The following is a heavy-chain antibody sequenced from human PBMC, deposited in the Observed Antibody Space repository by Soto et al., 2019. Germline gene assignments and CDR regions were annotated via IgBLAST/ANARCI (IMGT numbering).Heavy chain of an antibody. Sequence: PSETLSLTCTVADGSIRSYYWSWIRQPPGKGLEWIGYIYYSGSTNYNPSLKSRVTISVDTSKNQFSLKLSSVTAADTAVYYCARGGDKYPYYYDSSGYPARFKFGYWGQGTLVTVSS. CDR2: IYYSGST. V-gene: IGHV4-59*12. CDR1: DGSIRSYY. D-gene: IGHD3-22*01. J-gene: IGHJ4*02. CDR3: ARGGDKYPYYYDSSGYPARFKFGY.